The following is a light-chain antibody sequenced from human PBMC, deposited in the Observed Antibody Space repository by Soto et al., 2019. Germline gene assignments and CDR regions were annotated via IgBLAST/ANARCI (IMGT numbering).Light chain of an antibody. CDR1: QCITNY. J-gene: IGKJ1*01. CDR2: AAS. Sequence: DIQMTQSPSSLSASVGDRVTITCRASQCITNYLNWYQQKPGKAPKLLIYAASSLQSGVPSRFSGSGSGTDFTLTISSLQPEDFATYYCQQSYSAPPTFGQGTKVEIK. CDR3: QQSYSAPPT. V-gene: IGKV1-39*01.